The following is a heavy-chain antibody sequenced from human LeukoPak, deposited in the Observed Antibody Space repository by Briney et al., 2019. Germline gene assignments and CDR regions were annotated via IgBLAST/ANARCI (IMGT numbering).Heavy chain of an antibody. Sequence: GGSLRLSCAASGFTFSRYSMNWVRQAPGKGLEWVSSISISSSYIYYADSVKGRFTISRDNSKNTLYLQMNSLRAEDTAVYYCARVYDGSGSLPGPLDYWGQGTLVTVSS. CDR2: ISISSSYI. D-gene: IGHD3-10*01. V-gene: IGHV3-21*01. CDR1: GFTFSRYS. J-gene: IGHJ4*02. CDR3: ARVYDGSGSLPGPLDY.